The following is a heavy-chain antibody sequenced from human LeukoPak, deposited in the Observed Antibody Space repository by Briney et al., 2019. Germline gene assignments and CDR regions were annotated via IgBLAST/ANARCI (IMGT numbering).Heavy chain of an antibody. CDR2: INHSGST. J-gene: IGHJ5*02. V-gene: IGHV4-34*01. Sequence: SETLSLTCAVYGGSFSGYYWSWIRQPPGKGLEWIGEINHSGSTNYNPSLKSRVTISVDTSKNQFSLKLSSVTAADPAVYYCARAWAPGVRGSLNWFDPWGQGTLVTVSS. CDR3: ARAWAPGVRGSLNWFDP. D-gene: IGHD3-10*01. CDR1: GGSFSGYY.